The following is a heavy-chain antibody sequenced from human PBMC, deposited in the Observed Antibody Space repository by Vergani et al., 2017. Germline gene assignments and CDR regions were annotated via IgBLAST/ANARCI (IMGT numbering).Heavy chain of an antibody. CDR2: ISSSSSTI. J-gene: IGHJ3*02. Sequence: EVQLVESGVGLVQPGGSLRLSCAASGFTFSSYSMNWVRQAPGKGLEWVSYISSSSSTIYYADSVKGRFTISRDNAKNSLYLQMNSLRAEETAVYYCASLGYDAFDIWGQGTMVTVSS. D-gene: IGHD3-16*01. CDR1: GFTFSSYS. CDR3: ASLGYDAFDI. V-gene: IGHV3-48*04.